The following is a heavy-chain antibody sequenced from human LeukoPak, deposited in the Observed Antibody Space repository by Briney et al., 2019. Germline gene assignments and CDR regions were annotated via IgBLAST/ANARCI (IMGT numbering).Heavy chain of an antibody. Sequence: SEALSLTCTVSGGSINSYYWNWIRQSPGKGLEWIGYIYYSGRTNYNPSLQSRVTMSVDTSKSQFSLKLTSVNAADTAVYYCARSSTGTTFGVYWGQGTLVTVCS. J-gene: IGHJ4*02. CDR3: ARSSTGTTFGVY. V-gene: IGHV4-59*12. CDR2: IYYSGRT. CDR1: GGSINSYY. D-gene: IGHD1-1*01.